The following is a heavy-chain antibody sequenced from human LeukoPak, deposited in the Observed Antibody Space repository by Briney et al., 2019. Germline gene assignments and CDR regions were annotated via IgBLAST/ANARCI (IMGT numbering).Heavy chain of an antibody. V-gene: IGHV3-43*02. D-gene: IGHD4-17*01. CDR2: VGGSGGAT. CDR3: VKDMGDYGDYVVHY. Sequence: GGSLRLSCAASGFRFDGFAMHWVRQAPGKGLEWVSLVGGSGGATYYADSVKGRFTISRDNSKNSLYLQMNSLRTDDTALYYCVKDMGDYGDYVVHYWGQGTLVSVSS. CDR1: GFRFDGFA. J-gene: IGHJ4*02.